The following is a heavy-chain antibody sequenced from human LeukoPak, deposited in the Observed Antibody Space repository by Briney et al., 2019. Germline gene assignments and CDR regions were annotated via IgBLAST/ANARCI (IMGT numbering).Heavy chain of an antibody. D-gene: IGHD1-26*01. CDR2: IIPIFGTA. V-gene: IGHV1-69*05. CDR1: GGTFSSYA. J-gene: IGHJ4*02. CDR3: ARVRYSGSPGPLDY. Sequence: SVKVSCKASGGTFSSYAISWVRQAPGQGLEWMGGIIPIFGTANYAQKFQGRVTITTDESTSTAYMELSSLRSEDTAVYYCARVRYSGSPGPLDYWGQGTLVTVSS.